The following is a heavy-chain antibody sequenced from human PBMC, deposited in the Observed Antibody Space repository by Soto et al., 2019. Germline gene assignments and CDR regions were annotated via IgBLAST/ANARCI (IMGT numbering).Heavy chain of an antibody. CDR3: AGDVIAPPNYFDP. V-gene: IGHV4-61*08. J-gene: IGHJ5*02. CDR1: GGSIDSGDYY. CDR2: VYYSGTT. Sequence: SETLSLTCTVSGGSIDSGDYYWSWIRQPPGKGLELIGYVYYSGTTNYNPFLKSRVTLSLDKSKNQFSLKMNSVTAADTAVYYCAGDVIAPPNYFDPGGQGTLVTVSS. D-gene: IGHD4-4*01.